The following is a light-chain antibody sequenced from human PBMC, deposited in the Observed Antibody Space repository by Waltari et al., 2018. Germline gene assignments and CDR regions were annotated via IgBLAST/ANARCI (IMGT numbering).Light chain of an antibody. CDR1: QSISTY. J-gene: IGKJ5*01. CDR3: QQSYTTPIT. CDR2: DAF. Sequence: DIQMTQSPSSLSAFVGDRVTITCRSSQSISTYLNWYQHKPGEVPKLLIYDAFTLQSGVPSRFSGSGSETDFTLTISRLQPEDFAVYYCQQSYTTPITFGQGTRLESK. V-gene: IGKV1-39*01.